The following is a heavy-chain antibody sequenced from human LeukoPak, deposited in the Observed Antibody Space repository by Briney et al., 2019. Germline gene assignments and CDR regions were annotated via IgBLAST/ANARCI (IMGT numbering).Heavy chain of an antibody. CDR3: ARVYGDFNYYYYGMDV. V-gene: IGHV3-48*03. CDR2: ISSSGSTI. Sequence: PGGSLRLSCAASGFTFSSYEMNWVRQAPGKGLEWVSYISSSGSTIYYADSVKGRFTISRDNAKNSLYLQMNSLRAEDTAVYYCARVYGDFNYYYYGMDVWGQGTTVTVSS. D-gene: IGHD4-17*01. CDR1: GFTFSSYE. J-gene: IGHJ6*02.